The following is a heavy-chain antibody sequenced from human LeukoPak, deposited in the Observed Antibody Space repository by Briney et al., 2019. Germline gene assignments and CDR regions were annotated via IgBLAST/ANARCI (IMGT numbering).Heavy chain of an antibody. V-gene: IGHV3-23*01. CDR1: GFTFSTYA. CDR3: ARDSGSYLQPTDY. D-gene: IGHD1-26*01. CDR2: ITGNGGRT. Sequence: GGSLRLSCAASGFTFSTYAMTWVRQAPGKGLERVSSITGNGGRTYYADFVKGRFTISRDNSKNTLYLQMNSLRAEDTAVYHCARDSGSYLQPTDYWGQGTLVTVSS. J-gene: IGHJ4*02.